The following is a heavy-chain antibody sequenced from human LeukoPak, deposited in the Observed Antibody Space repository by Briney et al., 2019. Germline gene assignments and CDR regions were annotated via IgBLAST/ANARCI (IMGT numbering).Heavy chain of an antibody. J-gene: IGHJ4*02. Sequence: GGSLRLSCAASGFTFTRYAMSWVRQAPGKGLEWVSAITGYGGDTYYAASVKGRFTISRDNAKNSLYLQMNSLRAEDTAVYYCVRDTSYDYWGQGTLVTVSS. CDR3: VRDTSYDY. CDR2: ITGYGGDT. CDR1: GFTFTRYA. V-gene: IGHV3-23*01. D-gene: IGHD1-1*01.